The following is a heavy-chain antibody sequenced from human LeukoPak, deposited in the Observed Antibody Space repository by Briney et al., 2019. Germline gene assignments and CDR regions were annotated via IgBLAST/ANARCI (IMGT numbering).Heavy chain of an antibody. Sequence: GASVKVSCKASGVTFSRYAISLVRQDPGQGLELMGRIIPIFGIANYAQKFQGRVTITADKSTSTAYMELSSLRSEDTAVYYCARVPINYDSSGYFQVGMDVWGQGTTVTVSS. CDR1: GVTFSRYA. V-gene: IGHV1-69*04. D-gene: IGHD3-22*01. CDR3: ARVPINYDSSGYFQVGMDV. J-gene: IGHJ6*02. CDR2: IIPIFGIA.